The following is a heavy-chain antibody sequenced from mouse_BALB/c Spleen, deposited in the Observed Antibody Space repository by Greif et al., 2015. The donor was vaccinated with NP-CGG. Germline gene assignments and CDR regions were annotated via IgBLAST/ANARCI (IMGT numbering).Heavy chain of an antibody. CDR1: GYTFTSYY. Sequence: VQLQQSGPELVKPGASVRISCKASGYTFTSYYIHWVKQRPGQGLEWIGWIYPGNVNTKYNEKFKGKATLTADKSSSTAYMQLSSLTSEDSAVYFCASGAKGYAMDYWGQGTSVTVSS. CDR3: ASGAKGYAMDY. CDR2: IYPGNVNT. J-gene: IGHJ4*01. V-gene: IGHV1S56*01.